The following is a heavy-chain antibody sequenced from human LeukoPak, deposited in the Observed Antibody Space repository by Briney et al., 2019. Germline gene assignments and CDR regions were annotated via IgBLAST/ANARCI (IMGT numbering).Heavy chain of an antibody. D-gene: IGHD3-22*01. CDR3: ARAQKTYYYDSSGYYRNAFAI. CDR1: GGSFSGYY. Sequence: SETLSLTCAVYGGSFSGYYWSWIRQPPGKGLEWIGEINHSGSTNYNPSLKSRVTISVDTSKNQFSLKLSSVTAADTAVYYCARAQKTYYYDSSGYYRNAFAIWGQGTMVTVSS. CDR2: INHSGST. J-gene: IGHJ3*02. V-gene: IGHV4-34*01.